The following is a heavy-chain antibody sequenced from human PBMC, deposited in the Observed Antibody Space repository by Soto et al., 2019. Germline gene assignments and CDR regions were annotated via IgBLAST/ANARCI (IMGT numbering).Heavy chain of an antibody. CDR3: ATRRPTPTYYDYVWGSYRPEYFQH. V-gene: IGHV3-30*03. J-gene: IGHJ1*01. Sequence: QVQLVESGGGVVQPGRSLRLSCAASGFTFSSYGMHWVRQAPGKGLEWVAVISNDGSNKYYADSVKGRFTISRDNSKKTLYLEMNSLRAEDTAVYYCATRRPTPTYYDYVWGSYRPEYFQHWGQGTLVTVSS. CDR1: GFTFSSYG. CDR2: ISNDGSNK. D-gene: IGHD3-16*02.